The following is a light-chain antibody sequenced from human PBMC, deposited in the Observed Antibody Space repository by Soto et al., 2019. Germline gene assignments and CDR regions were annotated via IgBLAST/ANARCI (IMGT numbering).Light chain of an antibody. CDR2: GAS. CDR3: KHYNTWPG. J-gene: IGKJ2*01. CDR1: QNIRTN. V-gene: IGKV3-15*01. Sequence: EIVMTQSPATLSVSPGERATLSCRASQNIRTNLAWYQQQPGQAPRLLIYGASTRATGIPVRFSGSGSGTEFTLTINSLQSEDFAVYYCKHYNTWPGFGQGTKLEIK.